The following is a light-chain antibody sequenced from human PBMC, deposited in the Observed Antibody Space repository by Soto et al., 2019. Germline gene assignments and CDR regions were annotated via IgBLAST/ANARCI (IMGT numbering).Light chain of an antibody. Sequence: QSALTQPASVSGSPGPSITISCTGTSSDVGGYNYVSWYQQHPGKAPKLMIYDVSNRPSGVSNRFSGSKSGNTASLTISGLQAEDEADYYCSSYTRRSTYVFGTGTELTVL. CDR2: DVS. CDR3: SSYTRRSTYV. CDR1: SSDVGGYNY. J-gene: IGLJ1*01. V-gene: IGLV2-14*01.